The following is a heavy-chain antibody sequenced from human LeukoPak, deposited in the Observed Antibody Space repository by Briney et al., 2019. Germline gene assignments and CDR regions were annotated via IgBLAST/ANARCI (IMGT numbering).Heavy chain of an antibody. D-gene: IGHD2-15*01. Sequence: GGTLRLSCAASGFTFSSYGMSWVRQAPGKGLEWVSAISGSGGSTYYADSVKGRFTISRDNSKNTLYLQMNSLRAEDTAVYYWTAHGGRRAHCTGGTCYPYVYYNMCACGKESPVTI. J-gene: IGHJ6*03. CDR1: GFTFSSYG. V-gene: IGHV3-23*01. CDR3: TAHGGRRAHCTGGTCYPYVYYNMCA. CDR2: ISGSGGST.